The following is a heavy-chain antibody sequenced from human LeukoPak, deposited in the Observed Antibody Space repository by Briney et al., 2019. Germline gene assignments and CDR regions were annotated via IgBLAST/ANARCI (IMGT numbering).Heavy chain of an antibody. J-gene: IGHJ5*02. D-gene: IGHD2-15*01. CDR3: AKGLGSSLSSNNYFAP. CDR2: LNPASGST. V-gene: IGHV1-8*01. Sequence: ASVTVSFKASGYSFTAYDINWVRQAAGQGLEWMGWLNPASGSTGYAQKFQGRATMTRSTSISTAYMELASLTTDDTAVCYCAKGLGSSLSSNNYFAPWGQGTPVTVSS. CDR1: GYSFTAYD.